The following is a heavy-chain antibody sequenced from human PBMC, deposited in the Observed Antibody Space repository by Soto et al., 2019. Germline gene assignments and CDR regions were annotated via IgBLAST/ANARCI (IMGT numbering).Heavy chain of an antibody. J-gene: IGHJ3*02. CDR3: TKGGYSSSWPYVFYI. D-gene: IGHD6-13*01. CDR1: GFTFDDYA. CDR2: ISWNSGSI. V-gene: IGHV3-9*01. Sequence: EVQLVESGGGLVQPGRSLRLSCAASGFTFDDYAMHWVRQAPGKGLEWVSGISWNSGSIAYADSVKGRFTISRDNAKNSLFLQMNNLGAEDTALYYCTKGGYSSSWPYVFYIWGQGTMVTISS.